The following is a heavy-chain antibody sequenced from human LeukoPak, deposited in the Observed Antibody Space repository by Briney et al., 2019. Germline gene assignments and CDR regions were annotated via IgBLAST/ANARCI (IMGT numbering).Heavy chain of an antibody. CDR1: GYTFTSYG. Sequence: RASVKVSCKASGYTFTSYGISWVRQAPGQGLEWMGWISAYNGNTNYAQKLQGRVTMTTDTSTSTAYMELRSLRSDDTAVYYCAREWVAYCGGDCYSTYFDYWGQGTLVTVSS. CDR2: ISAYNGNT. D-gene: IGHD2-21*02. V-gene: IGHV1-18*01. CDR3: AREWVAYCGGDCYSTYFDY. J-gene: IGHJ4*02.